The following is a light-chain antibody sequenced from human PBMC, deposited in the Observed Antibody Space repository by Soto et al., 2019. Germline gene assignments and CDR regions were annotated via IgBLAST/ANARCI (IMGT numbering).Light chain of an antibody. Sequence: IQMTQSPSTLSASVGDRVTITCRASQSIIIWLAWYQQKPGKAPNLLIYRASSLKSGVPSRFSGSGSGTEFTLTISSLQPDDFATYYCQQYDSYPLTFGGGTKVEIK. CDR2: RAS. J-gene: IGKJ4*01. V-gene: IGKV1-5*03. CDR1: QSIIIW. CDR3: QQYDSYPLT.